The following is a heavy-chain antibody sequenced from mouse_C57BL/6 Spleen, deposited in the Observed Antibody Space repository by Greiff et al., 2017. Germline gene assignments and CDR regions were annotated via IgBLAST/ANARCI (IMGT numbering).Heavy chain of an antibody. CDR3: ARVGGTEPYYYAMDY. CDR2: IYPGSGST. CDR1: GYTFTSYW. J-gene: IGHJ4*01. D-gene: IGHD1-1*01. Sequence: VQLQQPGAELVKPGASVKMSCKASGYTFTSYWITWVKQRPGQGLEWIGVIYPGSGSTNYNEKFKSKATLTVDTSSSTAYMQLSSLTSEDSAVYYCARVGGTEPYYYAMDYWGQGTSVTVSA. V-gene: IGHV1-55*01.